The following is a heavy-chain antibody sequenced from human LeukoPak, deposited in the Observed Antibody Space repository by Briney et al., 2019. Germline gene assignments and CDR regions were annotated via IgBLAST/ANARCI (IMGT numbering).Heavy chain of an antibody. V-gene: IGHV1-69*06. CDR1: GGTFSSYA. J-gene: IGHJ4*02. CDR3: AREGNQYYFDY. Sequence: GASVKVSCKASGGTFSSYAISWVRQAPGQGLEWMGGIIPIFGTANYAQKFQGRVTITADKSTSTAYMELSSLRSEDTAVYYCAREGNQYYFDYWGQGTLVTVSS. CDR2: IIPIFGTA. D-gene: IGHD1-14*01.